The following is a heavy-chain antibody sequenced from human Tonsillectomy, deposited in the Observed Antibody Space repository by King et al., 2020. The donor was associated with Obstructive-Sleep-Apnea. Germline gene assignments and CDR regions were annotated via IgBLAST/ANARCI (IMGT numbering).Heavy chain of an antibody. J-gene: IGHJ4*02. V-gene: IGHV3-30*02. CDR1: GFTFSSYG. CDR3: AKDGLWVRQPQPRSPEY. Sequence: HVQLVESGGGVVQPGGSLRLSCAASGFTFSSYGMYWVRQAPGKGLEWVAFIRYDGSNKYYVDSVKGRFTISRDNSKNTLYLQMNSLRAEDTAVYYCAKDGLWVRQPQPRSPEYWGQGTLVTVSS. D-gene: IGHD3-10*01. CDR2: IRYDGSNK.